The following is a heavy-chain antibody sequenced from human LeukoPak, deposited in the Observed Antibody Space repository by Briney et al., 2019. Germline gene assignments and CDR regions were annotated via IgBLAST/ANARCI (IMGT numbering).Heavy chain of an antibody. V-gene: IGHV4-30-4*01. CDR3: ARVSGTTVTTNFDD. CDR1: GGSISSGDYY. D-gene: IGHD4-17*01. Sequence: SETLSLTCTVSGGSISSGDYYWSWIRQPPGKGLEWIGYIYYSGSTYYNPSLKSRVTISVDTSKNQFSLKLSSVPAADTAVYYCARVSGTTVTTNFDDWGQGTLVTVSS. J-gene: IGHJ4*02. CDR2: IYYSGST.